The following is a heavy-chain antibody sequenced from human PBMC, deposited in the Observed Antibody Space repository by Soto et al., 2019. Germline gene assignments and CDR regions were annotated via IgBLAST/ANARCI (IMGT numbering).Heavy chain of an antibody. CDR1: GGSISSGGYY. Sequence: SETLSLTCTVSGGSISSGGYYWSWVRQPPGKGLEWIGYMYYSGITHYNPSLKSRVTISADTSKSQFSLRLSSVTAADTAVYYCTRDPGIGAVADDYYYYGMDVWGHGTTVTVSS. CDR2: MYYSGIT. CDR3: TRDPGIGAVADDYYYYGMDV. D-gene: IGHD6-19*01. J-gene: IGHJ6*02. V-gene: IGHV4-61*08.